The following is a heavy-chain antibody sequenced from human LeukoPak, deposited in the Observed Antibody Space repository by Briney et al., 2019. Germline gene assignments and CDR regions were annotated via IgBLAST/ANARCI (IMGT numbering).Heavy chain of an antibody. CDR2: INHSGST. V-gene: IGHV4-34*01. Sequence: PSETLSLTCAVYGGSFSGYYWSWIRQPPGKGLEWIGEINHSGSTNYNPSLKSRVTISVDTSKNQFSLKLSSVTAADTAVYYCARLSLLWAFDIWGQGTMVTVSS. CDR1: GGSFSGYY. J-gene: IGHJ3*02. CDR3: ARLSLLWAFDI. D-gene: IGHD2-21*01.